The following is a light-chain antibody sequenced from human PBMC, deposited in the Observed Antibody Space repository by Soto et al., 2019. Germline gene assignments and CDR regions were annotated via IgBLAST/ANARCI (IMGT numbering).Light chain of an antibody. CDR3: CSYLGSSTV. J-gene: IGLJ7*01. Sequence: QSVLTQPASVSGSPGQSITISCTGVSSDVGNYNLVSWYQQHPAKAPKLIIYEDDKRASGVSNLFSGSKSGDTASLTISGLQAEDEADYYCCSYLGSSTVFGGGTQLTVL. V-gene: IGLV2-23*01. CDR2: EDD. CDR1: SSDVGNYNL.